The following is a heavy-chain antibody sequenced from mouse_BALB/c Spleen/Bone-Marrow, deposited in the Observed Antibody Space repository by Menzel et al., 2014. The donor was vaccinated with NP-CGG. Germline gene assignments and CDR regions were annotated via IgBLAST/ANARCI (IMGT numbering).Heavy chain of an antibody. Sequence: EVKLVESGGGLVQPGGSLKLSRAASGFDFSRYWMSWVRQAPGKGLEWIGEINPDSNTINYTPSLKDKFIISRDNAKNTLYLQMSKVRSEDTALYYCSRLGYYGGFAYWGQGTLVTVSA. CDR1: GFDFSRYW. CDR2: INPDSNTI. CDR3: SRLGYYGGFAY. D-gene: IGHD2-3*01. J-gene: IGHJ3*01. V-gene: IGHV4-1*02.